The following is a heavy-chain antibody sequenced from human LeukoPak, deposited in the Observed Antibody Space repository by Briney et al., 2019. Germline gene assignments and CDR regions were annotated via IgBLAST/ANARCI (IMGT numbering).Heavy chain of an antibody. CDR3: TTSPFHGRSYNYFDY. D-gene: IGHD1-26*01. CDR2: IRSKANSYAT. J-gene: IGHJ4*02. V-gene: IGHV3-73*01. Sequence: GGSLRLSCAASGFTFSGSAMHWVRQASGKGLEWVGRIRSKANSYATAYAASVKGRFTISRDDSKNTAYLQMNSLKTEDTAVYYCTTSPFHGRSYNYFDYWGQGTLVTVSS. CDR1: GFTFSGSA.